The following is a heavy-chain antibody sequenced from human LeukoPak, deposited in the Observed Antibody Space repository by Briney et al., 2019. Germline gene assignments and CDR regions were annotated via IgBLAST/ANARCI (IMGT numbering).Heavy chain of an antibody. D-gene: IGHD3-22*01. Sequence: GGSLRLSCAASGFTVSSNYMSWVRQAPGKGLEWVSVIYSGGSTYYADSVKGRFTISRDNSKNTLYLQMNSLRAEDTAVYYCARAHYDSSGYDLDIWGQGTMVTVSS. J-gene: IGHJ3*02. CDR1: GFTVSSNY. V-gene: IGHV3-53*01. CDR2: IYSGGST. CDR3: ARAHYDSSGYDLDI.